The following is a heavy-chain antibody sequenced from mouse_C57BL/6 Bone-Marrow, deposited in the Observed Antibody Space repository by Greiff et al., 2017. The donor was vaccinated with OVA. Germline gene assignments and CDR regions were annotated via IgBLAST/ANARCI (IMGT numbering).Heavy chain of an antibody. CDR2: IRSKSNNYAT. CDR3: GRQYYSNYVGAMDY. J-gene: IGHJ4*01. D-gene: IGHD2-5*01. Sequence: EVQLVESGGGLVQPKGSLKLSCAASGFSFNTYAMNWVRQAPGKGLEWVARIRSKSNNYATYYADSVKDRFTISRDDSESMLYLQMNNLKTEDTAMYYCGRQYYSNYVGAMDYWGQGTSVTVSS. V-gene: IGHV10-1*01. CDR1: GFSFNTYA.